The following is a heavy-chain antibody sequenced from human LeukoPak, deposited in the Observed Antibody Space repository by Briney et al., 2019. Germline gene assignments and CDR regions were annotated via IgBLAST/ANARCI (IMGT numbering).Heavy chain of an antibody. CDR2: IYPGDSDT. J-gene: IGHJ5*02. D-gene: IGHD3-22*01. Sequence: GESLKISCKGSGYSFTSYWIGWVRQMPGKGLEWMGIIYPGDSDTRYSPSFQGQVTISADKSISTAYLQWSSLKASDTAMYYCARLPPTSMIVVAPKDPWFDPWGQGTLVTVSS. V-gene: IGHV5-51*01. CDR1: GYSFTSYW. CDR3: ARLPPTSMIVVAPKDPWFDP.